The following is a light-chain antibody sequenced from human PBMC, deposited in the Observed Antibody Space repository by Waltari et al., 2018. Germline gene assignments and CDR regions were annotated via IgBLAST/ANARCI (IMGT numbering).Light chain of an antibody. CDR1: QSLNDW. V-gene: IGKV1-5*03. CDR3: QQYNSYSWT. J-gene: IGKJ1*01. Sequence: DIQMTQSPSTLSASVGDRVTITCRASQSLNDWLAWYQQKPGKAPKGLIYKVSNLESGVPSRFSGSGSGTEFTLTISGLQPDDFATYYCQQYNSYSWTFGQGTRVEVK. CDR2: KVS.